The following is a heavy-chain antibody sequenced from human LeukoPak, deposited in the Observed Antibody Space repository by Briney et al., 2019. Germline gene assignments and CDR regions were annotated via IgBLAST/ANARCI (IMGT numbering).Heavy chain of an antibody. V-gene: IGHV3-48*01. J-gene: IGHJ4*02. D-gene: IGHD6-13*01. CDR1: GFTFSTYS. CDR2: INNSSSTI. Sequence: GGSLRLSCTASGFTFSTYSMNWVRQAPGKGLEWVSYINNSSSTIYYADSVKGRFTISRDNAKNTLYLQMNSLRAEDTAVYYCARVRAAAGNGYWGQGTLVTVSS. CDR3: ARVRAAAGNGY.